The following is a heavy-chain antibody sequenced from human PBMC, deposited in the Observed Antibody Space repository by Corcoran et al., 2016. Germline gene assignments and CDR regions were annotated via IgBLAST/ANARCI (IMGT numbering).Heavy chain of an antibody. CDR1: GYTFTSYG. Sequence: QVQLVQSGAEVKKPGASVKVSCKASGYTFTSYGISWVRQAPGQGLEWMGWISAYNGNTNYAQKLQGRVTMTTDTSTSTAYMELRSRRSDDTAVYYCGRDTWKKPGIAAAGDRGVLDYWGQGTLVTVSS. CDR2: ISAYNGNT. CDR3: GRDTWKKPGIAAAGDRGVLDY. D-gene: IGHD6-13*01. J-gene: IGHJ4*02. V-gene: IGHV1-18*01.